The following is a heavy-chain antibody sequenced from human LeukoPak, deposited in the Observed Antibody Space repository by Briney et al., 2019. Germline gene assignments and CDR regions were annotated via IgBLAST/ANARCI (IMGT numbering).Heavy chain of an antibody. CDR2: IYYSGST. CDR1: GGSISSSSYY. J-gene: IGHJ3*02. CDR3: ARHRMYYYDSSGRGVADAFDI. V-gene: IGHV4-39*01. Sequence: SETLSLTCTVSGGSISSSSYYWGWIRHPPGKGLELIGSIYYSGSTYYNPSLKSRVTISVDTSKNQFSLKLSSVTAADTAVYYCARHRMYYYDSSGRGVADAFDIWGQGTMVTVSS. D-gene: IGHD3-22*01.